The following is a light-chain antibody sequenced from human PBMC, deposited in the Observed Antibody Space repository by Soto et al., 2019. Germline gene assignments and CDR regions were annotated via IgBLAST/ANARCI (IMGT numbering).Light chain of an antibody. CDR3: MQALQIRVE. V-gene: IGKV2-28*01. CDR2: LGS. J-gene: IGKJ1*01. Sequence: DSVMTQFPLSLSVTPGEPASISCRSSQSLLHSDGYNYLDWYVQKPGQSPQLLIYLGSNRASGVPDRFSGSGSGTDFTLKISRVEAEDVGVYYCMQALQIRVEFGQGNKVEIK. CDR1: QSLLHSDGYNY.